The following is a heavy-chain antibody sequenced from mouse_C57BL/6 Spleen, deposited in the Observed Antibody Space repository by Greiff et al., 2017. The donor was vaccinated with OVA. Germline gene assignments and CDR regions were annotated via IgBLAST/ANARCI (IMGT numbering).Heavy chain of an antibody. D-gene: IGHD4-1*01. Sequence: VQRVESGPELVKPGASVKISCKASGYAFSSSWMNWVKQRPGKGLEWIGRIYPGDGDTNYNGKFKGKATLTADKSSSTAYMQLSSLTSEDSAVYFCARTGTGGDYVDYWGQGTTLTVSS. V-gene: IGHV1-82*01. CDR2: IYPGDGDT. CDR1: GYAFSSSW. J-gene: IGHJ2*01. CDR3: ARTGTGGDYVDY.